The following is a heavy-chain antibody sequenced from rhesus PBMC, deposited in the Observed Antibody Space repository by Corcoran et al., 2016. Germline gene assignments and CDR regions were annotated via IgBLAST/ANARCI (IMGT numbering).Heavy chain of an antibody. J-gene: IGHJ4*01. D-gene: IGHD1-44*02. CDR2: INGNSGST. CDR1: GGSFSSYW. V-gene: IGHV4-80*01. CDR3: ARYSGSYNAYFDY. Sequence: QVQLQESGPGLVKPSETLSLTCAVSGGSFSSYWWSWIRQPPGKGLEWIGEINGNSGSTNYNPSLKSRVTMSKDASKNQFSLKLSVVTAADTAVYYCARYSGSYNAYFDYCGQGVLVTVSS.